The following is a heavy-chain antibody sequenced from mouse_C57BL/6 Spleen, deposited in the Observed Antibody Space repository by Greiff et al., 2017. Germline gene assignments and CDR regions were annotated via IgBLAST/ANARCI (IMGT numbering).Heavy chain of an antibody. V-gene: IGHV1-82*01. CDR1: GYAFSSSW. CDR3: ARFYGSSPYWYFDV. D-gene: IGHD1-1*01. J-gene: IGHJ1*03. CDR2: IYPGDGDT. Sequence: QVQLKESGPELVKPGASVKISCKASGYAFSSSWMNWVKQRPGKGLEWIGRIYPGDGDTNYNGKFKGKATLTADKSSSTASLQLSSLTSEDSAVYFCARFYGSSPYWYFDVWGTGTTVTVSS.